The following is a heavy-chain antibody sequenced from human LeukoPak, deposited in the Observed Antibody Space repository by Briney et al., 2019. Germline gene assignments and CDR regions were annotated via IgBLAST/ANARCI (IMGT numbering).Heavy chain of an antibody. CDR1: GFTFSSYS. Sequence: GGSLRLSCAASGFTFSSYSMNWVRQAPGTGLEWVSYISGSSSTIYYADSVKGRFTISRDSAKNSLYLQMNSLRAEDTAVYYCAREAGYSYALGYWGQGTLVTVSS. CDR3: AREAGYSYALGY. CDR2: ISGSSSTI. D-gene: IGHD5-18*01. J-gene: IGHJ4*02. V-gene: IGHV3-48*01.